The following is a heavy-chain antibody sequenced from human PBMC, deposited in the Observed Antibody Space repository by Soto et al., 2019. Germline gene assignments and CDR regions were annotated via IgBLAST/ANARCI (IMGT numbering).Heavy chain of an antibody. V-gene: IGHV4-59*02. CDR2: IFHTGST. Sequence: ETLSLTCSVSGGSVTRFYYLSWIRQPPVKGLEWLGYIFHTGSTNYQPSLKSRVTISLDTSKNQFSLNLNSLTAADKAVYYCSRWWVAMDGWGQGTTVNVSS. D-gene: IGHD2-15*01. CDR3: SRWWVAMDG. J-gene: IGHJ6*02. CDR1: GGSVTRFYY.